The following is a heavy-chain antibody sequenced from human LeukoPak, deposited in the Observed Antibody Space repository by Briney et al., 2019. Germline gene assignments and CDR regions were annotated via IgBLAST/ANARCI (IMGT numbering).Heavy chain of an antibody. Sequence: PSETLSLTCTVSGGSISSCYWSWIRQPAGEGLEWIGRIYTTGSTNYNPSLRSRVTMSLDTSKNQFSLQLSSVTAADTGVYYCARHERDASLDHALDIWGQGTMVTVSS. CDR2: IYTTGST. J-gene: IGHJ3*02. CDR3: ARHERDASLDHALDI. V-gene: IGHV4-4*07. CDR1: GGSISSCY. D-gene: IGHD5-24*01.